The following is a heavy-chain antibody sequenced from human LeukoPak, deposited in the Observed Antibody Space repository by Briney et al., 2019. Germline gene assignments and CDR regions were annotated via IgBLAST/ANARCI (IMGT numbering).Heavy chain of an antibody. CDR2: INHSGST. V-gene: IGHV4-34*01. CDR1: GGSFSGYY. CDR3: ARGSPYSGSYYKSGFDY. D-gene: IGHD3-10*01. Sequence: SETLSLTCAVYGGSFSGYYWSWIRQPPGKGLEWIGEINHSGSTNYNPSLKSRVTISVDTSKNQFSLKLSSVTAADTAVYYCARGSPYSGSYYKSGFDYWGQGTLVTVSS. J-gene: IGHJ4*02.